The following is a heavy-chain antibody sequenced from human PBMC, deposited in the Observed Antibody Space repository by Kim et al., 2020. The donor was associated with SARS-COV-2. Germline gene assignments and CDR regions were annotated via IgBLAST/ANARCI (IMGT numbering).Heavy chain of an antibody. D-gene: IGHD3-10*01. Sequence: SETLSLTCTVSGASICSSSYLWSWIRQPPGKGLEWIGSIYYSGSTYYNPSLKSRVTISVDTSMNQFSLKLSSVTAADTAVYYCARHYCCGSGPYEPFDLWGQGTLVTVSS. CDR1: GASICSSSYL. CDR2: IYYSGST. CDR3: ARHYCCGSGPYEPFDL. V-gene: IGHV4-39*01. J-gene: IGHJ5*02.